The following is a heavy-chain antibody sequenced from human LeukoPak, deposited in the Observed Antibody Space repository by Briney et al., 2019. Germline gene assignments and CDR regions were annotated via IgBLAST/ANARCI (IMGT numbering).Heavy chain of an antibody. D-gene: IGHD5-18*01. CDR1: GFTFSSYA. J-gene: IGHJ4*02. CDR3: AKLDTAMVLFDY. Sequence: GGSLRLSCAASGFTFSSYAMSWVRQAPGKGLEWVSAISGSGGSTYYADSVKGRFTISRDSSKNTLYLQMNSLRAEDTAVYYCAKLDTAMVLFDYWGQGTLVTVSS. V-gene: IGHV3-23*01. CDR2: ISGSGGST.